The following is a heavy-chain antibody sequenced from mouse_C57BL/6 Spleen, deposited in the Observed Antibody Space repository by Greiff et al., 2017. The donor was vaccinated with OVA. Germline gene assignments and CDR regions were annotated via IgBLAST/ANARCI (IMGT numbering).Heavy chain of an antibody. J-gene: IGHJ1*03. Sequence: VQLKESGPELVKPGASVKIPCKASGYTFTDYNMDWVKQSHGKSLEWIGDINPNNGGTIYNQKFKGKATLTVDKSSSTAYMELRSLTSEDTAVYYCARRSYYSNWYFDVWGTGTTVTVSS. CDR3: ARRSYYSNWYFDV. CDR1: GYTFTDYN. V-gene: IGHV1-18*01. D-gene: IGHD2-5*01. CDR2: INPNNGGT.